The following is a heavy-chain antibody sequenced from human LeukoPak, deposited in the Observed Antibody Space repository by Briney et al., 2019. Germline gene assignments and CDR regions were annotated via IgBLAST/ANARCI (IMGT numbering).Heavy chain of an antibody. V-gene: IGHV1-69*04. D-gene: IGHD3-22*01. CDR2: IIPFLGVA. CDR1: GGTFSSYG. CDR3: ARGYYDSSGYLSP. Sequence: SVKVSCKASGGTFSSYGISWVRQAPGQGLEWMGRIIPFLGVANYAQKLQDRVTITAHKSTSTAYLELSSLRSEDTAVYYCARGYYDSSGYLSPWGQGTLVTVSS. J-gene: IGHJ5*02.